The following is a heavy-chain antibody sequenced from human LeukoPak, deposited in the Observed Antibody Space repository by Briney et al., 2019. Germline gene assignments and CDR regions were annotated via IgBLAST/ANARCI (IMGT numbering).Heavy chain of an antibody. CDR1: GYTFTSYD. CDR2: MNPSSGNT. D-gene: IGHD3-9*01. V-gene: IGHV1-8*01. Sequence: ASVKVSCKASGYTFTSYDINWVRQATGQGLEWMGWMNPSSGNTGYAQKFQGRVTMTRNTSISTAYMELSSLRSEDTAVYYCARGRILRYFDWSSYYYYYGMDVWGQGTTVTVSS. CDR3: ARGRILRYFDWSSYYYYYGMDV. J-gene: IGHJ6*02.